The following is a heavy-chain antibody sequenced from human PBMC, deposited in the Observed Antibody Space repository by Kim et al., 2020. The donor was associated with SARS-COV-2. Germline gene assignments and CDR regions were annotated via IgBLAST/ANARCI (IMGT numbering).Heavy chain of an antibody. Sequence: SVTVSCKTSGHFFTRDSIHWVRQAPGQGLEWMGGIDCGNGNTIYSQKFQGRVTFTTDTSASTAYMELSFLRSEDSAVYYCLGGFYFDYWGQGTLVTVSS. V-gene: IGHV1-3*01. CDR2: IDCGNGNT. CDR3: LGGFYFDY. CDR1: GHFFTRDS. D-gene: IGHD3-16*01. J-gene: IGHJ4*02.